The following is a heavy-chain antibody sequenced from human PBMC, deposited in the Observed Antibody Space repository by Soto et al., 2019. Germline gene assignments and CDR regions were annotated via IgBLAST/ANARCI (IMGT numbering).Heavy chain of an antibody. CDR1: GFSLGSYG. V-gene: IGHV3-33*01. J-gene: IGHJ4*02. Sequence: GGSLRLSCAASGFSLGSYGLHWVRQAPGKGLERVAVIGFDGNNVYYANSVKGRFTISRDNSGNTLYLEMKSLRVEDTAVYYCAREIGYSSTWPSYWGPGTLVTVSS. CDR2: IGFDGNNV. CDR3: AREIGYSSTWPSY. D-gene: IGHD6-13*01.